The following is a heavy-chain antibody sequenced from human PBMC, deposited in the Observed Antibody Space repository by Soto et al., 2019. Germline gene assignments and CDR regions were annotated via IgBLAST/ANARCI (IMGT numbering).Heavy chain of an antibody. CDR1: GFTFSNYA. Sequence: GGSLRLSCAASGFTFSNYAMSWVRQAPGKGLEWVSGVSEGGDDTYHADAVKGRFTISRDNSKNTLYLQMNSLRAEDTAVYYCAKEALERRFRFDHWGQGSLVTVSS. CDR3: AKEALERRFRFDH. D-gene: IGHD1-1*01. V-gene: IGHV3-23*01. J-gene: IGHJ4*02. CDR2: VSEGGDDT.